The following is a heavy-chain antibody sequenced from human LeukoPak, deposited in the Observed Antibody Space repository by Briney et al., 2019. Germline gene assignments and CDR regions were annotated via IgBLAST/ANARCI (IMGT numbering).Heavy chain of an antibody. D-gene: IGHD4-17*01. CDR2: INGDGSST. J-gene: IGHJ4*02. CDR3: ARKLNYGDPFY. CDR1: GFTFSSYW. V-gene: IGHV3-74*01. Sequence: GGSLRLSCAAPGFTFSSYWMHWVRQAPGKGLKWISRINGDGSSTTYADSVKGRFTISRDNGKNTLYLQMNSLRAEDMAVYYCARKLNYGDPFYWGQGTLVTVSS.